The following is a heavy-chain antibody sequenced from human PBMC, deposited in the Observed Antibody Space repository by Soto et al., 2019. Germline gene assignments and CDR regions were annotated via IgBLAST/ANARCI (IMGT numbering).Heavy chain of an antibody. CDR3: ATDTYGDYVSYFDT. V-gene: IGHV4-30-2*01. CDR1: GDTISTGGYS. CDR2: TYTSGHP. J-gene: IGHJ4*02. D-gene: IGHD4-17*01. Sequence: QLQLQESGSRLVKSSETLSLTCGGSGDTISTGGYSWAWIGQPPGKALECIGHTYTSGHPYYNPSLKSRVIIAVDRSKTQFSLKLRSVTAADTAVYYCATDTYGDYVSYFDTWGQGTLVTVSS.